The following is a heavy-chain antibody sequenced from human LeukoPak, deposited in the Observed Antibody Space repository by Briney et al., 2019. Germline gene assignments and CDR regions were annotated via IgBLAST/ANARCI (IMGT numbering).Heavy chain of an antibody. J-gene: IGHJ6*03. CDR3: ARDPQGYYYYMDI. V-gene: IGHV3-30*19. Sequence: GGSLRLSCAASGFTFSGYGMHWVRQAPGKGLEWVAVISFDGNKQYFADPVRGRFTITRDNDKSTLYLQMNSLRVEDTAVYYCARDPQGYYYYMDIWGKGTTVTVSS. CDR2: ISFDGNKQ. CDR1: GFTFSGYG.